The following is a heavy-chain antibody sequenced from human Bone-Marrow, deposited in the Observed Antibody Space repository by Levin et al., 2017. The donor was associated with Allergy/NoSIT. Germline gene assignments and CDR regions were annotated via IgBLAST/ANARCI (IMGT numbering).Heavy chain of an antibody. CDR3: ALRITTPGPLEH. V-gene: IGHV3-23*01. CDR2: ISGSGGGT. J-gene: IGHJ4*02. D-gene: IGHD3-22*01. CDR1: GFTFSSYY. Sequence: GGSLRLSCAASGFTFSSYYMSWVRQAPGKGLQWVSTISGSGGGTYYADSLKGRFAISRDNSKSTLYLQMNSLRAEDTAVYYCALRITTPGPLEHWGQGTLVTVSS.